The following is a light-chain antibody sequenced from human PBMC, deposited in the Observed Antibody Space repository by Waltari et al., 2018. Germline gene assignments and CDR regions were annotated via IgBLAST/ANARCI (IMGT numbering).Light chain of an antibody. Sequence: QSVLTQPPSASGHPGQSVTIPCSGSSSHIGRTNVFWYQDLPGPAPKLLISQTNPRPSGVPDRFSGSNSGNSATLAITGLQTGDEADYYCGTWDDRLDAWVFGGGTKLTVL. CDR3: GTWDDRLDAWV. CDR2: QTN. V-gene: IGLV1-44*01. CDR1: SSHIGRTN. J-gene: IGLJ3*02.